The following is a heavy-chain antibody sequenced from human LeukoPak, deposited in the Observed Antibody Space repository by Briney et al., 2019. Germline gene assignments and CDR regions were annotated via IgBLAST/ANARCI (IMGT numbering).Heavy chain of an antibody. Sequence: HGESLKISCKGSGFSFTSYWISWVRQMSGKGLEWMGTIDPSDSYTNYSPSFQGHVTISADKSISTAYLQWSSLKASDTAMYYCARTSVGLVFRWFDPWGQGTLVTVSS. CDR3: ARTSVGLVFRWFDP. J-gene: IGHJ5*02. V-gene: IGHV5-10-1*01. CDR1: GFSFTSYW. CDR2: IDPSDSYT. D-gene: IGHD6-19*01.